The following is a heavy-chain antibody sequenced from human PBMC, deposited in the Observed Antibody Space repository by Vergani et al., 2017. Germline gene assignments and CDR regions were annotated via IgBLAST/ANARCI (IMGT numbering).Heavy chain of an antibody. CDR2: ISNSGNTI. CDR1: GFSFIDHY. D-gene: IGHD5-24*01. J-gene: IGHJ3*02. CDR3: ARDHRDYNNYPGTFDI. Sequence: QVQLVESVGGLVKPGGSLRLSCAASGFSFIDHYMTCIRQAPGKGLEWVSYISNSGNTIEYADSVKGRFSISRDNAKSSLFLQMDSLRAEDTAVYYCARDHRDYNNYPGTFDIWGQGSMVTVSS. V-gene: IGHV3-11*01.